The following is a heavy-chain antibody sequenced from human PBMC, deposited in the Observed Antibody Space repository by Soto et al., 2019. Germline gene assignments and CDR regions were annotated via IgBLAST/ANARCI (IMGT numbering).Heavy chain of an antibody. V-gene: IGHV3-23*01. CDR2: IIGSGGST. D-gene: IGHD3-10*01. CDR3: AKDGSLTGGSGSYYTNYYYYYGMDV. CDR1: GFTFSSYA. J-gene: IGHJ6*02. Sequence: GYLRLSCAASGFTFSSYAMCWVRQAPGKGLEWVSAIIGSGGSTYYADSVKGRFTISRDNSKNTLYLQMNSLRAEDTAVYYCAKDGSLTGGSGSYYTNYYYYYGMDVWGQGTTVTVSS.